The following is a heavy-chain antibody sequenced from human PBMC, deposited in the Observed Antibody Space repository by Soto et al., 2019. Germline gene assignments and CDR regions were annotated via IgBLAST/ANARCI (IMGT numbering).Heavy chain of an antibody. V-gene: IGHV3-53*01. Sequence: PGGSLRLSCAASGFTVSSNYMSWVRQAPGKGLEWVSVIYSGGSTYYADSVKGRFTISRDNSKNTLYLQMNSLRAEDTAVYYCARAWGSWPDYYYGMDVWGQGTTVTVSS. CDR2: IYSGGST. CDR1: GFTVSSNY. J-gene: IGHJ6*02. CDR3: ARAWGSWPDYYYGMDV. D-gene: IGHD6-13*01.